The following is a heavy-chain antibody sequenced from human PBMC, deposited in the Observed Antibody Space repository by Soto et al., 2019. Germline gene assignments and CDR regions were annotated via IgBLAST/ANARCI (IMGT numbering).Heavy chain of an antibody. CDR1: GDNVASDSAA. J-gene: IGHJ4*02. Sequence: SHSLSLTCAISGDNVASDSAAWKWIRQSTSRGLEWLGRTYDMSKWYNDYAVSVKSRITVNPDTSKNQFSLQLSSVTPEDAAVYYCARAALAGSDWFGMPAYWGQGTLVTVSS. V-gene: IGHV6-1*01. CDR2: TYDMSKWYN. D-gene: IGHD6-19*01. CDR3: ARAALAGSDWFGMPAY.